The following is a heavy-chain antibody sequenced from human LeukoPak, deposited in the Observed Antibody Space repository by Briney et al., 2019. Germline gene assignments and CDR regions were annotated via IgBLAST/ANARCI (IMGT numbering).Heavy chain of an antibody. CDR2: ISGSGGST. Sequence: GGSLGLSCAASGFTFSSYAISWVRQAPGKGLEWVSAISGSGGSTYYADSVKGRFTISRDNSKNTLYLQMNSLRAEDTAVYYCAKDPPYSSSSVKQHWGQGTLVTVSS. J-gene: IGHJ1*01. D-gene: IGHD6-6*01. CDR1: GFTFSSYA. CDR3: AKDPPYSSSSVKQH. V-gene: IGHV3-23*01.